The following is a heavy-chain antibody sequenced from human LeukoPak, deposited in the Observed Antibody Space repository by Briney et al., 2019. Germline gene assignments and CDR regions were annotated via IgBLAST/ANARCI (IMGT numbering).Heavy chain of an antibody. J-gene: IGHJ3*02. D-gene: IGHD2-2*01. CDR1: GYTFTGYY. CDR3: ARLQVDQLLFDDTFDI. Sequence: ASVKVSCKASGYTFTGYYMHWVRQAPGQGLEWMGWINPNSGGTNYAQKFQGRVTMTRDTSTSTAYMGLRRLTYDDRAVYYCARLQVDQLLFDDTFDIWGQGTMVTVSS. V-gene: IGHV1-2*02. CDR2: INPNSGGT.